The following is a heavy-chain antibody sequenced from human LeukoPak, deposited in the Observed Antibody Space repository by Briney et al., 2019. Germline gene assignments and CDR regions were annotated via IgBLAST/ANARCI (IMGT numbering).Heavy chain of an antibody. D-gene: IGHD6-13*01. Sequence: GGSLRLSCAASGFTFSNYWMSWVRQAPGKGLEWVANIKQDGNEKYYVDSVKGRFTISRDNAKNSVYLQMNSLRAEDTAVYYCARAIAAAESYWGQGTLVTVSS. V-gene: IGHV3-7*01. CDR3: ARAIAAAESY. CDR2: IKQDGNEK. J-gene: IGHJ4*02. CDR1: GFTFSNYW.